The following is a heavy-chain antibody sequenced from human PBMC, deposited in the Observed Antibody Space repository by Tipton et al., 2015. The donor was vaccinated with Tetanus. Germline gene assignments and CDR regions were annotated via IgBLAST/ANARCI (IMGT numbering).Heavy chain of an antibody. J-gene: IGHJ6*02. CDR1: GFTFSSYG. CDR3: AKKDVAYCGGDCYPGGHYYGMDV. D-gene: IGHD2-21*02. V-gene: IGHV3-30*18. Sequence: SLRLSCAASGFTFSSYGMHWVRQAPGKGLEWVAVISYDGSNKYYADSVKGRFTISRDNSKNTLYLQMNSLRAEDTAVYYCAKKDVAYCGGDCYPGGHYYGMDVWGQGTTVTVSS. CDR2: ISYDGSNK.